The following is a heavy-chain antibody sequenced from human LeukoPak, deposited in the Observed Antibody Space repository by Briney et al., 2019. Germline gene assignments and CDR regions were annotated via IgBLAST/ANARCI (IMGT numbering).Heavy chain of an antibody. D-gene: IGHD3-22*01. Sequence: GGSLRPPCAASGFAFSPFAMAWVRQAPGKGLEWVSRISGSGGTTYYADSVKGRFTISRDNSKNTLYLQMDSLRAEDTAVYYCSKERSSSGYYDYWGLGTLVTVSS. V-gene: IGHV3-23*01. CDR2: ISGSGGTT. CDR1: GFAFSPFA. J-gene: IGHJ4*02. CDR3: SKERSSSGYYDY.